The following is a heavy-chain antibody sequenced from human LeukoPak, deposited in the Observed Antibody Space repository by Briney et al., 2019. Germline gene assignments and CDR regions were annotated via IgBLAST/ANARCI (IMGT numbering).Heavy chain of an antibody. CDR3: ARDLHNSYGFDY. CDR2: ISYDGSNK. J-gene: IGHJ4*02. D-gene: IGHD5-18*01. CDR1: GFTFSSYA. V-gene: IGHV3-30-3*01. Sequence: GGSLRLSCAASGFTFSSYAMHWVRQAPGKGLEWVAVISYDGSNKYYADSVKGRFTISRDNSKNTLCLQMNSLRAEDTAVYYCARDLHNSYGFDYWGQGTLVTVSS.